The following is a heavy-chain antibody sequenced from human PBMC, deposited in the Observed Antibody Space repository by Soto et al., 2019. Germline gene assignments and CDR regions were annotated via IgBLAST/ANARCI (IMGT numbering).Heavy chain of an antibody. D-gene: IGHD3-10*01. J-gene: IGHJ4*02. CDR1: GFTFSNYG. CDR2: IWYDGSNK. CDR3: ARDPSHGSGSYLGY. Sequence: GGSLRLSCAASGFTFSNYGMHWVRQAPGKGLEWVAVIWYDGSNKYYADSVKGRFTISRDNSKNTLYVQMNSLRAEDTAVYYCARDPSHGSGSYLGYWGQGTLVTVSS. V-gene: IGHV3-33*01.